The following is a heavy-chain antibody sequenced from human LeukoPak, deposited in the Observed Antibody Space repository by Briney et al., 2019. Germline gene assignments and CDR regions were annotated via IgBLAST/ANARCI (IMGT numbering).Heavy chain of an antibody. D-gene: IGHD6-13*01. J-gene: IGHJ6*03. CDR3: ARGPSAGARGYYYYYYYVDV. CDR1: GGSFSGYY. V-gene: IGHV4-34*01. Sequence: PSETLSLTCAVYGGSFSGYYWSWIRQPPGKGLEWIGEINHSGSTNYNPSLKSRVTISVDTSKNQFSLKLSSVTAADTAVYYCARGPSAGARGYYYYYYYVDVWGKGTTVTVSS. CDR2: INHSGST.